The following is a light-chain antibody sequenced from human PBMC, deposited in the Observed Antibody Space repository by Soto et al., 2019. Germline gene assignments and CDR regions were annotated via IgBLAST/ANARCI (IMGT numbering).Light chain of an antibody. CDR3: SSYAGSDNVV. CDR2: EVS. CDR1: SSDVGGYNY. V-gene: IGLV2-8*01. Sequence: QSALTQPPSASGSPXQSVTISCTGTSSDVGGYNYVSWYQQHPGKAPKLMIYEVSQRPSGVPDRFSGSKSGNTASLTVSGLQAQDEADYYCSSYAGSDNVVFGGGTKLTVL. J-gene: IGLJ2*01.